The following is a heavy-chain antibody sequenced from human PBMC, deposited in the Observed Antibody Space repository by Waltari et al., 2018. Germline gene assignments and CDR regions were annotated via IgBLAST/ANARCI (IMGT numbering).Heavy chain of an antibody. V-gene: IGHV3-23*01. D-gene: IGHD3-22*01. Sequence: EVQLLESGGGLVQPGGSLRLSCAASGFTFSSYAMRWVRQAPGKGLEWVSSISGSGGSTYYADSVKGRFTISRDNSKNTLYLQMNSLRAEDTAVYYCAQTADYYYDQSGQDYYWGQGTLVTVSS. J-gene: IGHJ4*02. CDR2: ISGSGGST. CDR1: GFTFSSYA. CDR3: AQTADYYYDQSGQDYY.